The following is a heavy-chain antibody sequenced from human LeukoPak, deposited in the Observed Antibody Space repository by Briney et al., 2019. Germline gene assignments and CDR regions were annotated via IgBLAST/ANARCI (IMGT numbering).Heavy chain of an antibody. Sequence: AASVKVSCKASGGTFSSYAISWVRQAPGQGLEWMGGMIPIFGTANYAQKFRGRVTMTRDMSTSTVYMELSSLRSEDTAVYYCARAHCSGGSCYKNYYYYYMDVWGKGTTVTVSS. D-gene: IGHD2-15*01. V-gene: IGHV1-69*05. J-gene: IGHJ6*03. CDR2: MIPIFGTA. CDR1: GGTFSSYA. CDR3: ARAHCSGGSCYKNYYYYYMDV.